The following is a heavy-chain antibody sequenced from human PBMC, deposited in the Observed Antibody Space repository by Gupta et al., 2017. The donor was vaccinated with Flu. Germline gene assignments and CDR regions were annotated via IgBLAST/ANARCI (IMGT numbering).Heavy chain of an antibody. D-gene: IGHD3-3*01. V-gene: IGHV1-8*01. CDR1: GYSFISYD. CDR2: VNANTGKT. CDR3: ARDCWSGGYYFGMDV. Sequence: QVPLVQSGAEVKKPGASVKVSCKASGYSFISYDISWVRQASGQGLEWMGWVNANTGKTGYAERFQGRVTLTRNTSINTAYMELSSLTSDDTAVYYCARDCWSGGYYFGMDVWGQGTTVSASS. J-gene: IGHJ6*02.